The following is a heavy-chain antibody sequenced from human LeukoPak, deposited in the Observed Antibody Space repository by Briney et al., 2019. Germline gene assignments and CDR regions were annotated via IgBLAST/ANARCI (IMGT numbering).Heavy chain of an antibody. V-gene: IGHV3-23*01. CDR3: AKGLGLSYWYFDL. D-gene: IGHD2/OR15-2a*01. CDR1: GITFSSYA. J-gene: IGHJ2*01. Sequence: GGSLRLSCAAPGITFSSYAMTWVRQAPGRGLEWVSAISGSGGSTYYADSVKGQFTISRDNSKNTLYLQMNSLRAEDTAVYYCAKGLGLSYWYFDLWGRGTLVTVSS. CDR2: ISGSGGST.